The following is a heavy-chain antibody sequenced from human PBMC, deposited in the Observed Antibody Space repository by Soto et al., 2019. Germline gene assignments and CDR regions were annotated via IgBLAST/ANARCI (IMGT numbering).Heavy chain of an antibody. CDR2: ITVGSSHI. CDR3: SRSPEVGVRGAY. Sequence: PGGSLRLSCTGSGFPFSAYNINWVRQAPGKGLEWVSSITVGSSHIYQPNSMKGRFTISRDDAKNSVYLQVDSLRDEDTALYYCSRSPEVGVRGAYWGQGTLVPVSS. CDR1: GFPFSAYN. D-gene: IGHD3-16*01. V-gene: IGHV3-21*01. J-gene: IGHJ4*02.